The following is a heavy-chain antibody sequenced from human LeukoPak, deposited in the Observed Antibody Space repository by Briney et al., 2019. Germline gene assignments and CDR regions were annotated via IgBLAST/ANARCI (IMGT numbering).Heavy chain of an antibody. D-gene: IGHD5-24*01. V-gene: IGHV1-2*02. J-gene: IGHJ5*02. CDR3: ARDNSVRDEAWWFYP. Sequence: ASVKVSCKASGYTFSGYYMHWVRQAPGQGLEWMGWINPKSGGTNEAQKFHDRVTLTRDMSTSTDYLELSSLRSEDTAVYYCARDNSVRDEAWWFYPWGQGTLVTVSS. CDR1: GYTFSGYY. CDR2: INPKSGGT.